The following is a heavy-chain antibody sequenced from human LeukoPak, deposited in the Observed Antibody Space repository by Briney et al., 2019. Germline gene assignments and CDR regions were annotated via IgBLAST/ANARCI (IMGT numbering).Heavy chain of an antibody. CDR2: IKQDGSEK. CDR1: GFTFSSYW. V-gene: IGHV3-7*03. D-gene: IGHD3-10*01. Sequence: PGGSLRLSCAASGFTFSSYWMSWVRQAPGKGLEWVANIKQDGSEKYYVDSVKGRFTISRDNAKNSLYLQMNSLRAEDTAVYYCARVKRLLWFGELKNYYFDYWGQGTLVTVSS. CDR3: ARVKRLLWFGELKNYYFDY. J-gene: IGHJ4*02.